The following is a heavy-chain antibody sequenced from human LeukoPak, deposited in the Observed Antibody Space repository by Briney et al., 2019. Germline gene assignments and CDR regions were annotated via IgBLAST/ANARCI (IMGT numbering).Heavy chain of an antibody. V-gene: IGHV1-8*01. CDR3: ARGPNKYDGGNSGSAWFDP. CDR2: MNPNSGNT. Sequence: ASVKVSCKVSGYTLTELSMHWVRQATGLGPEWMGWMNPNSGNTGYAQKFQGRVTMTRNTSISTAYLELSSLTSEDTAVYYCARGPNKYDGGNSGSAWFDPWGQGSLVTVSS. CDR1: GYTLTELS. D-gene: IGHD4-23*01. J-gene: IGHJ5*02.